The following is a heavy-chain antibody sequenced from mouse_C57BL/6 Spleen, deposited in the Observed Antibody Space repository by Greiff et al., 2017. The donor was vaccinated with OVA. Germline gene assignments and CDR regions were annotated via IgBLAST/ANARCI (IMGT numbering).Heavy chain of an antibody. V-gene: IGHV5-6*01. D-gene: IGHD1-1*01. CDR2: ISSGGSYT. Sequence: EVQLQESGGDLVKPGGSLKLSCAASGFTFSSYGMSWVRQTPDKRLEWVATISSGGSYTYYPDSVKGRFTISRDNAKNTLYLQMSSLKSEDTAMYYCARDYGSSYGFDYWGQGTTLTVSS. CDR1: GFTFSSYG. CDR3: ARDYGSSYGFDY. J-gene: IGHJ2*01.